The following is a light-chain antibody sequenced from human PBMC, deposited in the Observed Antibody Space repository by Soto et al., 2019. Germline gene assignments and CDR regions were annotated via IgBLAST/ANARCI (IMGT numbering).Light chain of an antibody. V-gene: IGKV1-39*01. J-gene: IGKJ5*01. CDR2: AAS. Sequence: DIQMTQSPSTLSAFVGDRVTITCRASQTISTSLAWYQQKPGKAPKLLIYAASSLQSRVPSRFSGSGSGTDFTLTISSLQPEDFATYYCQQSYSTPSITFGQGTRLEIK. CDR1: QTISTS. CDR3: QQSYSTPSIT.